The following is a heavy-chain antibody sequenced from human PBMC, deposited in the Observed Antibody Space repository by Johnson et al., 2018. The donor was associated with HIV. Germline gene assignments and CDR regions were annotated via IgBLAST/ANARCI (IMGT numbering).Heavy chain of an antibody. V-gene: IGHV3-30*02. J-gene: IGHJ3*02. CDR2: IRYDVSYK. CDR1: GFTFSSYG. CDR3: ARWIQLWVAFDI. Sequence: QVQLVESGGGVVQPGGSLRLSCAAPGFTFSSYGMHWVRQAPGKGLERVAFIRYDVSYKCYADSVKGRFTISRDNSKNTLYLQMNSLRAEDTAVYYCARWIQLWVAFDIWGQGTMVTVSS. D-gene: IGHD5-18*01.